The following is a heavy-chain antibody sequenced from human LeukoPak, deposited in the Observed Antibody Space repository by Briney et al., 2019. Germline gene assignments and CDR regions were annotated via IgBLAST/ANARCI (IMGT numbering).Heavy chain of an antibody. CDR1: EFTFSSYW. CDR2: IKKDGSEK. V-gene: IGHV3-7*05. J-gene: IGHJ4*02. Sequence: GGSLRLSCAASEFTFSSYWMNWVRQAPGKGPEWVAYIKKDGSEKYYVDSVKGRFTISRDNTKSSLYLQMNSLRAEDAAVYYCARHTSGQPFDYWGQGTLVTVSS. CDR3: ARHTSGQPFDY. D-gene: IGHD6-19*01.